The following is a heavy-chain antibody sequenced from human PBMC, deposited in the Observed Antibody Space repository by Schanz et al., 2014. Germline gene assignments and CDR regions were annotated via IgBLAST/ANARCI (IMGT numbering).Heavy chain of an antibody. CDR1: GFTFSNHA. J-gene: IGHJ4*02. Sequence: EVHLLESGGGLVQPGGSLRLSCAASGFTFSNHALSWVRQAPGKGLEWVSGIGGSGDSTHYADPVKGRFIISRDNSKNTLYLQVNSLRAEDTAVYYCAKHVRSLTGNDYWGQGTLXTVSS. D-gene: IGHD3-9*01. CDR2: IGGSGDST. V-gene: IGHV3-23*01. CDR3: AKHVRSLTGNDY.